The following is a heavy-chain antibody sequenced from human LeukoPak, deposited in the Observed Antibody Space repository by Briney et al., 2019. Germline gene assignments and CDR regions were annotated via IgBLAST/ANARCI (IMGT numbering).Heavy chain of an antibody. CDR2: IYSGGST. V-gene: IGHV3-66*02. Sequence: GGSLRLSCAASGFTVSSNYMSWVRQAPGMGLEWVSVIYSGGSTYYADSVKGRFTISRDNSKNTLYLQMNSLRAEDTAVYYCARETYYDFWSGYSLYYYYMDVWGKGTTVTVSS. D-gene: IGHD3-3*01. J-gene: IGHJ6*03. CDR1: GFTVSSNY. CDR3: ARETYYDFWSGYSLYYYYMDV.